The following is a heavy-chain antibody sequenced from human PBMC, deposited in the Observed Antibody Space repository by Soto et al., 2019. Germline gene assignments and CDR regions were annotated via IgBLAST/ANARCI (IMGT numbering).Heavy chain of an antibody. Sequence: PGGSLRLSCAASGLSFSNAWMSWVRQAPGKGLEWVGRIKSKTDGERTDYAAPVKGRFTISRDDSKSTVYLQMNSLEPEDTAIYYSITDYVRVDSDFWSGFFVHWGQGTLVTVSS. D-gene: IGHD3-3*01. CDR3: ITDYVRVDSDFWSGFFVH. CDR2: IKSKTDGERT. J-gene: IGHJ4*02. CDR1: GLSFSNAW. V-gene: IGHV3-15*01.